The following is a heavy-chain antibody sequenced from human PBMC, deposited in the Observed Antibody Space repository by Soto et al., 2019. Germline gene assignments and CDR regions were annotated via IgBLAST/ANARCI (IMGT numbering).Heavy chain of an antibody. D-gene: IGHD3-22*01. V-gene: IGHV4-34*01. J-gene: IGHJ4*02. CDR2: INHSGST. Sequence: QVQLQQRGAGLLKPSETLSLTCAVDGVSFSGYYCSWILQPPGKVLEWIGEINHSGSTNYNPSLERRVTIPVDPSKSQFSLELSSVTAADTALYYCARGLRYDSSAYGYWGKGNLVTVSS. CDR1: GVSFSGYY. CDR3: ARGLRYDSSAYGY.